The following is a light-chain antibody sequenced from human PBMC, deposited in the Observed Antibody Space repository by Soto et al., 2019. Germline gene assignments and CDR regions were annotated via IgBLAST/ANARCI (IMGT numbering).Light chain of an antibody. J-gene: IGKJ4*01. CDR2: WAY. V-gene: IGKV4-1*01. CDR3: KQYYTAPLT. Sequence: DIVMTQSPDSLAVSLGERATINCKSSQSVLYSSSNKNYLAWYQQKSGQPPKLLIYWAYTRESGVPDRFSGSGSGADFTLTISSLQAEDVAVYYCKQYYTAPLTFGGGTKVDIK. CDR1: QSVLYSSSNKNY.